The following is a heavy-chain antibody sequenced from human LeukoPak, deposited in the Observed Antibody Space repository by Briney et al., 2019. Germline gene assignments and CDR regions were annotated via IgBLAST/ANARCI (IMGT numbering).Heavy chain of an antibody. V-gene: IGHV1-18*01. Sequence: ASVKVSCKASGYTFSGYGITWVRQAPGQGLEWMGWISVYNGNTNYAQKVQGRVTMTTDTSTSTAYMEMRSLRSDDTAVCYCARVLSSSHPDGYYYYYYMDVWGTGTTVTVSS. J-gene: IGHJ6*03. D-gene: IGHD5-24*01. CDR2: ISVYNGNT. CDR3: ARVLSSSHPDGYYYYYYMDV. CDR1: GYTFSGYG.